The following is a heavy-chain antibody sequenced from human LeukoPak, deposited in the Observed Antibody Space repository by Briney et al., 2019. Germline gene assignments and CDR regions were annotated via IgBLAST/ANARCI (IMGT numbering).Heavy chain of an antibody. J-gene: IGHJ4*02. Sequence: ASVKVSCKASGYTFSDYYMHWVRQAPGLGLEWMAWINPNSGATTYAQKFQGRVTLTKDTSINTAYMELSRLTSDDTAMYYCAREANSWYHSSGQGTLVTVSS. D-gene: IGHD2/OR15-2a*01. V-gene: IGHV1-2*02. CDR1: GYTFSDYY. CDR2: INPNSGAT. CDR3: AREANSWYHS.